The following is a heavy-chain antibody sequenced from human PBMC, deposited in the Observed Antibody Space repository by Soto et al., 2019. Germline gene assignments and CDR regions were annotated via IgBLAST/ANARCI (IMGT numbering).Heavy chain of an antibody. D-gene: IGHD3-22*01. V-gene: IGHV3-53*01. CDR1: GFSVSSNY. J-gene: IGHJ6*02. CDR3: TREDYYGSKMHGMDV. CDR2: FYTDGSR. Sequence: GGSLRLSCAASGFSVSSNYMSWVRQAPGKGLEWVSVFYTDGSRYYADYVKGRCTMSRHTPKNPLNLQTNSLRAEDTAVYYCTREDYYGSKMHGMDVWGQGTTVTVSS.